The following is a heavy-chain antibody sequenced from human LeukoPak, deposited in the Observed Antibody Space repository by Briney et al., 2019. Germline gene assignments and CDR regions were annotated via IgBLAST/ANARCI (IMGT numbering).Heavy chain of an antibody. CDR2: INHSGST. J-gene: IGHJ6*02. D-gene: IGHD2-2*01. CDR3: ARAQIVVVPAAIHYYYYGMDV. V-gene: IGHV4-34*01. CDR1: GGSFSGYY. Sequence: AETLSLTCAVYGGSFSGYYWSWIRQPPGKGLEWIGEINHSGSTNYNPSLKSRVTISVDTSKNQFSLKLSSVTAADTAVYYCARAQIVVVPAAIHYYYYGMDVWGQGTTVTVSS.